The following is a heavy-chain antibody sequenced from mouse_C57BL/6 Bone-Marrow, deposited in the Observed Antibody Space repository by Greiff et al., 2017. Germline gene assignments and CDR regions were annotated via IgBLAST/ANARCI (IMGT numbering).Heavy chain of an antibody. CDR3: ARRATTVVAHWYFDV. CDR2: ISNLAYSI. CDR1: GFTFSDYG. J-gene: IGHJ1*03. V-gene: IGHV5-15*04. Sequence: EVKLVESGGGLVQPGGSLKLSCAASGFTFSDYGMAWVRQAPRKGPEWVAFISNLAYSIYYADTVTGRFTISRENAKNTLYLEMSSLRSEDTAMYYCARRATTVVAHWYFDVWGTGTTVTVSS. D-gene: IGHD1-1*01.